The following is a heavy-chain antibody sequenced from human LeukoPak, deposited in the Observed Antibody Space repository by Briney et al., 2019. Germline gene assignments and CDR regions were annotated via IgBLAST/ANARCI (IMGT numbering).Heavy chain of an antibody. CDR2: INHTGST. D-gene: IGHD3-10*01. Sequence: PSETLSLTCGVYGGSFSGYSWTWIRQPPEKGLEWIGEINHTGSTNNNPSLESRVTISVDTSKNQFSLKLSSVTAADTAVYYCARLPRGYYDSGSYYSWFDPWGQGTLVTVSS. J-gene: IGHJ5*02. CDR3: ARLPRGYYDSGSYYSWFDP. V-gene: IGHV4-34*01. CDR1: GGSFSGYS.